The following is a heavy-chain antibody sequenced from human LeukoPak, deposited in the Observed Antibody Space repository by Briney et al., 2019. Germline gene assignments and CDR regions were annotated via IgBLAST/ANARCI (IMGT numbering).Heavy chain of an antibody. CDR1: GGSISSSSYY. V-gene: IGHV4-39*01. D-gene: IGHD6-19*01. Sequence: SETLSLTCTVSGGSISSSSYYWGWIRQPPGKGLEWIGSIYYSGSTYYNPSLKSRVTISVDTSKNQFSLKLSSVTAADTAAYYCARHGLGWQWLAPFDYWGQGTLVTVSS. CDR2: IYYSGST. J-gene: IGHJ4*02. CDR3: ARHGLGWQWLAPFDY.